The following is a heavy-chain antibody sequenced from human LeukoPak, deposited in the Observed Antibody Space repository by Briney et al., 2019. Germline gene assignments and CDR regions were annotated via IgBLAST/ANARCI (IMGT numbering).Heavy chain of an antibody. D-gene: IGHD2-15*01. CDR2: INHSGGT. CDR1: GGSFSGYY. V-gene: IGHV4-34*01. J-gene: IGHJ5*02. CDR3: ARGVVAATFWFDP. Sequence: SETLSLTCAVYGGSFSGYYWSWIRQPPGKGLEWIGEINHSGGTNYNPSLKSRVTISVDTSKNQFSLKLSSVTAADTAVYYCARGVVAATFWFDPWGQGTLVTVSS.